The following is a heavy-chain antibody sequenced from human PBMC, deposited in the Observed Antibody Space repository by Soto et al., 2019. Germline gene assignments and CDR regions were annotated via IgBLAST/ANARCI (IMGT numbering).Heavy chain of an antibody. D-gene: IGHD4-17*01. CDR1: GYTFTSYG. CDR2: ISAYNGNT. J-gene: IGHJ3*01. Sequence: QVQLVQSGAEVKKPGASVKVSCKASGYTFTSYGISWVRQAPGQGLDWMGWISAYNGNTNYAQKLQGRVTMTTDTPTSTAYMELRSMRSVDTGVYYCASSFHYGDCRGDAFDLWGQGTMVTVSS. CDR3: ASSFHYGDCRGDAFDL. V-gene: IGHV1-18*04.